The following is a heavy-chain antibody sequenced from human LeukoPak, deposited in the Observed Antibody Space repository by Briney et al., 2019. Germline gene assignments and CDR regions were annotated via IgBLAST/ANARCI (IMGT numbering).Heavy chain of an antibody. D-gene: IGHD2-15*01. CDR2: ISTSGSST. CDR1: RFTFSSYG. CDR3: ARDRGDCRGGSCYFDY. V-gene: IGHV3-23*01. J-gene: IGHJ4*02. Sequence: GGSLRLSCAASRFTFSSYGMSWVRQTPGKGLEWVSAISTSGSSTYYADSAKGRLTISRDNSKNTLWLQMSSLRAEDTAVYFCARDRGDCRGGSCYFDYWGQGTLVTVSS.